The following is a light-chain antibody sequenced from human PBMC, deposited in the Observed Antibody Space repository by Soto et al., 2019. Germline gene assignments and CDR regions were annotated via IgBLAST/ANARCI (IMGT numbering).Light chain of an antibody. CDR3: LQDYNYPRT. J-gene: IGKJ1*01. Sequence: PGQRATLSCMASQSISSSFLAWYQQKPGQAPRLLIYGASSRATGIPDRFSGSGSGTDFTLTISSLQPEDFATYYCLQDYNYPRTFGQGTKVDIK. CDR1: QSISSSF. V-gene: IGKV3D-7*01. CDR2: GAS.